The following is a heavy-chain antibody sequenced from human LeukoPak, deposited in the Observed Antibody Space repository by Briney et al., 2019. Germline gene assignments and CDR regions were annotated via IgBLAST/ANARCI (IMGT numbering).Heavy chain of an antibody. CDR3: ARDAGSGWSSFDY. D-gene: IGHD6-19*01. V-gene: IGHV6-1*01. Sequence: SQTLSLTCAISGDSVSSNSAAWNWIRQSPSRGLEWLGRTYYRSKWYNDYAVSMKSRITINPDTSKDQFSLRLNSVTPEDTAVYYCARDAGSGWSSFDYWGQGTLVTVSS. J-gene: IGHJ4*02. CDR1: GDSVSSNSAA. CDR2: TYYRSKWYN.